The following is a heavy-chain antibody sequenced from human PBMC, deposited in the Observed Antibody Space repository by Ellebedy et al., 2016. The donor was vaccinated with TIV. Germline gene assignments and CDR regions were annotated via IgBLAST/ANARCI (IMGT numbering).Heavy chain of an antibody. Sequence: ASVKVSXXASGYTFTGYYMHWVRQAHGQGLEWMGWINPNSGGTNYAQKFQGRVTMTRDTSISTAYMELSRLRSDDTAVYYCARDQSIAAAGTDFDYWGQGTLVTVSS. CDR3: ARDQSIAAAGTDFDY. CDR1: GYTFTGYY. CDR2: INPNSGGT. V-gene: IGHV1-2*02. D-gene: IGHD6-13*01. J-gene: IGHJ4*02.